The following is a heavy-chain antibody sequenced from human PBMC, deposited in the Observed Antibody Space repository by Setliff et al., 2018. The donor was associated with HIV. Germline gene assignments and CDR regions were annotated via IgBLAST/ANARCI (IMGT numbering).Heavy chain of an antibody. V-gene: IGHV1-8*01. D-gene: IGHD5-18*01. J-gene: IGHJ4*02. Sequence: GASVKVSCKASGYSFTSYEINWVRQAPGQGLEWMGWMNPNSGNTVYAQKFQGRVTMTRDTSISTAYMELRSLSSEDTALYFCARGVGDLGRYNYGHTHGDLGQGTQVTVSS. CDR2: MNPNSGNT. CDR3: ARGVGDLGRYNYGHTHGD. CDR1: GYSFTSYE.